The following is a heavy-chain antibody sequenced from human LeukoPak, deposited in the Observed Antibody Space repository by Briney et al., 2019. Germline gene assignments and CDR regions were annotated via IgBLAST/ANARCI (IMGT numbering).Heavy chain of an antibody. CDR2: INSNSGGT. J-gene: IGHJ5*02. CDR1: GYTFTGYY. CDR3: ARDLDIVVVVAATSFDP. Sequence: ASVKVSCKASGYTFTGYYMHWVRQAPGQGLEWMGWINSNSGGTNYAQKFQGRVTMTRDTSISTAYMELSRLRSDDTAVYYCARDLDIVVVVAATSFDPWGQGTLVTVSS. D-gene: IGHD2-15*01. V-gene: IGHV1-2*02.